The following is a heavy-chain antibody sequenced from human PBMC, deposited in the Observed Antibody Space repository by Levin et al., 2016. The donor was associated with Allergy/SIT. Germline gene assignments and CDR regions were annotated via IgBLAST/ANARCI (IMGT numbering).Heavy chain of an antibody. CDR2: ISGSADII. CDR3: ARDADGQLDQ. V-gene: IGHV3-11*01. Sequence: PGKGLEWVSLISGSADIIYYADSVKGRFTISRDNSNNSLYLQMNSLRAEDTAVYYCARDADGQLDQWGQGTLVTVSS. D-gene: IGHD6-13*01. J-gene: IGHJ4*02.